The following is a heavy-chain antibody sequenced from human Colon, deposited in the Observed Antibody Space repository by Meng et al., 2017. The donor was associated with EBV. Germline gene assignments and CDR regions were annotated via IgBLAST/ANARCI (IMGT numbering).Heavy chain of an antibody. CDR3: LRGSGGSV. CDR1: GDSITNHNW. D-gene: IGHD3-10*01. J-gene: IGHJ1*01. V-gene: IGHV4-4*02. CDR2: IPHRGRS. Sequence: QVQLRDSGPAPVKPSATLSLTCAVSGDSITNHNWWAWVRQPPGKGLEWIGEIPHRGRSAYNPSLKSRVSMSIDKSKNQFSLKLTSVTAADTAVYHCLRGSGGSVWGQGTLVTVSS.